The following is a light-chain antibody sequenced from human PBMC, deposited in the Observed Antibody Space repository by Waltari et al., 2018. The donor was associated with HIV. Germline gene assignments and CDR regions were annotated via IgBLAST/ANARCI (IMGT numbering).Light chain of an antibody. Sequence: SYILTQPPSVSVAPGQTARVTCGGNKLGDTSVHWSRQKLGQTPVLVVYDDVERPSGMSDRISGSNSCKTATLFISSADVGDEAEYYCQVWDMTSDHFVFGPGTTVTVL. V-gene: IGLV3-21*02. CDR1: KLGDTS. CDR2: DDV. J-gene: IGLJ1*01. CDR3: QVWDMTSDHFV.